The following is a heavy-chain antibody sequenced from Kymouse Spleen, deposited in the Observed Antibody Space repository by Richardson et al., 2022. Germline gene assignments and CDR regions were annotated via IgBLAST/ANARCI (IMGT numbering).Heavy chain of an antibody. Sequence: QVTLRESGPALVKPTQTLTLTCTFSGFSLSTSGMCVRWVRQPPGKALEWLALIDWDDDKYYSTSLKTRLTISKDTSKNQVVLTMTNMDPVDTATYYCARPRFLEWLLSTTTVWTSGAKGPRSPSPQ. CDR1: GFSLSTSGMC. D-gene: IGHD3-3*01. J-gene: IGHJ6*02. CDR3: ARPRFLEWLLSTTTVWTS. CDR2: IDWDDDK. V-gene: IGHV2-70*d01.